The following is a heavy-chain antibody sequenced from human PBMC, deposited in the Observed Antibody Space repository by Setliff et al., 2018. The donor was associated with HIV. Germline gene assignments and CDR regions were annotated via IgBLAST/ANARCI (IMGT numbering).Heavy chain of an antibody. CDR3: ARAEQQLPYYYYYYGMDV. V-gene: IGHV4-39*07. Sequence: SETLSLTCNVSGDSISSSSYYWGWIRQPPGKGLEWIGSFHYSGSTSYNPSLRSRVTISVDTSKNQFSLKLTSVTAADTAVYYCARAEQQLPYYYYYYGMDVWGQGTTVTVSS. CDR1: GDSISSSSYY. D-gene: IGHD6-13*01. J-gene: IGHJ6*02. CDR2: FHYSGST.